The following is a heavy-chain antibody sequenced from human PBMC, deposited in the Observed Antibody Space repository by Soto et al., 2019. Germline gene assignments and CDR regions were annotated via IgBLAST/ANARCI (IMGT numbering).Heavy chain of an antibody. CDR1: GGTFSSYA. V-gene: IGHV1-69*13. CDR2: IIPIFGTA. CDR3: ASDPALGFGELPSYYGMDV. J-gene: IGHJ6*01. D-gene: IGHD3-10*01. Sequence: SVKVSCKASGGTFSSYAISWVRQAPGQGLEWMGGIIPIFGTANYAQKFQGRVTITADESTSTAYMELSSLRSEDTAVYYCASDPALGFGELPSYYGMDVWGQGTTVTVSS.